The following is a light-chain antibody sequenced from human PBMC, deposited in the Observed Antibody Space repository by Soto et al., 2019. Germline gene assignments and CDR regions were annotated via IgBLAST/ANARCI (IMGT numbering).Light chain of an antibody. J-gene: IGKJ2*01. CDR1: QSVSSY. V-gene: IGKV3-11*01. CDR3: QQRSNWPHT. Sequence: EIVFTQSPATLSFSPGERATLSCRASQSVSSYLAWYQHKPGQAPRLLIYDASNRATGIPARFSGSGSGTDFTLTISSLEPEDFAVYYCQQRSNWPHTFGPGTKVDIK. CDR2: DAS.